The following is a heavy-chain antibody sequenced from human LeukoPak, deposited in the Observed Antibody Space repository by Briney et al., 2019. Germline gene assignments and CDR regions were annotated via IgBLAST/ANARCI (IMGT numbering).Heavy chain of an antibody. D-gene: IGHD3-22*01. CDR2: IHYSGTT. CDR3: ARDYYDTRRTYDI. V-gene: IGHV4-31*02. Sequence: PSETLSLTCTVSGGSISSGGCYWTWIRQLPGKGLEWIGYIHYSGTTYYSPSLKGRISISVDTSKNQFCLKLRSMTAADTAVYYCARDYYDTRRTYDIWGQGTMVTVSS. J-gene: IGHJ3*02. CDR1: GGSISSGGCY.